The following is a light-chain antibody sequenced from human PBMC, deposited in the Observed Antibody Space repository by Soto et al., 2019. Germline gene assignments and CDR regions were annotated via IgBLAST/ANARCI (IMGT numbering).Light chain of an antibody. CDR1: QSVDSSF. V-gene: IGKV3-20*01. Sequence: EIVLTQFPGFLSLSPGERATLSCRASQSVDSSFFAWYQQKPGQAPRLLIYGASKRATGIPDRFSGSGSGTDFTLTISRLEPEDFAVYYCQQYVSSVTFGQGTKVEIK. J-gene: IGKJ1*01. CDR2: GAS. CDR3: QQYVSSVT.